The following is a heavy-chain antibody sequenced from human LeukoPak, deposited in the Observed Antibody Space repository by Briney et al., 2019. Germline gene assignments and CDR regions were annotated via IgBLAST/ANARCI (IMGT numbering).Heavy chain of an antibody. CDR2: IYYSGST. D-gene: IGHD2-2*01. J-gene: IGHJ4*02. CDR1: GGPISSGGYY. CDR3: ARDSSTSGIDY. Sequence: SQTLSLTCTVSGGPISSGGYYWSWIRQHPGKGLEWIGYIYYSGSTYYNPSLKSRVTISVDTSKNQFSLKLSSVTAADTAVYYCARDSSTSGIDYWGQGTPVTVSS. V-gene: IGHV4-31*03.